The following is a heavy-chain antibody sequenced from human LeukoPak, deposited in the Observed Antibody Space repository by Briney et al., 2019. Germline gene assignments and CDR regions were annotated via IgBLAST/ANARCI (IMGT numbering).Heavy chain of an antibody. CDR1: GGSFSGYY. Sequence: PSETLSLTCAVYGGSFSGYYWSWIRQPPGKGLEWIGEINHSGSTNYNPSLKSRVTISVDTSKNQFSLKLSSVTAADTAVYYCARVGPLNYYGSGSYFNNWFDPWGQGTLVTVSS. CDR3: ARVGPLNYYGSGSYFNNWFDP. J-gene: IGHJ5*02. CDR2: INHSGST. V-gene: IGHV4-34*01. D-gene: IGHD3-10*01.